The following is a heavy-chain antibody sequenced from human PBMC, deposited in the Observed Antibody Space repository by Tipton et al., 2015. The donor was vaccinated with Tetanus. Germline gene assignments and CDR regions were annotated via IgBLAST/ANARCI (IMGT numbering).Heavy chain of an antibody. CDR1: GGSISSGGYY. Sequence: LRLSCTVSGGSISSGGYYWSWIRQHPGKGLEWIGYIYYSGSTYHNPSLKSRVTISVDTSKNQFSLKLSSVTAADTAVYYCASAPVGAPLLGAFDIWGQGTMVTVSS. J-gene: IGHJ3*02. CDR2: IYYSGST. CDR3: ASAPVGAPLLGAFDI. D-gene: IGHD1-26*01. V-gene: IGHV4-31*02.